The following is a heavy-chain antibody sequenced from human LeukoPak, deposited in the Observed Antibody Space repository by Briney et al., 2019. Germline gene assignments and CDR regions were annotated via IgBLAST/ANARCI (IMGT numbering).Heavy chain of an antibody. CDR2: IWYDGSNK. CDR3: ARGAGYNYPYYFDY. V-gene: IGHV3-33*01. J-gene: IGHJ4*02. CDR1: GFTFSSYG. D-gene: IGHD5-24*01. Sequence: SLRLSCAASGFTFSSYGMHWVRQAPGKGLEWVAVIWYDGSNKYYADSVKGRFTISRDNSKNTLYLQMNSLRAEDTAVYYCARGAGYNYPYYFDYWGQGTLVTVSS.